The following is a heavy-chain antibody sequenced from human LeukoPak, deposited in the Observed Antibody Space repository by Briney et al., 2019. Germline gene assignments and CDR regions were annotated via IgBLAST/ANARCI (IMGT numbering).Heavy chain of an antibody. CDR1: GFTFSSYW. CDR3: ARDAKTTVTTNIDY. V-gene: IGHV3-7*01. CDR2: IKQDGSEK. J-gene: IGHJ4*02. D-gene: IGHD4-17*01. Sequence: GGSLRLSCAASGFTFSSYWMSWVRQAPGKGLEWVANIKQDGSEKYYVDSVKGRFTISRDNAKNSLYLQMNSLRAEDTAVYYCARDAKTTVTTNIDYWGQGTLVTVSS.